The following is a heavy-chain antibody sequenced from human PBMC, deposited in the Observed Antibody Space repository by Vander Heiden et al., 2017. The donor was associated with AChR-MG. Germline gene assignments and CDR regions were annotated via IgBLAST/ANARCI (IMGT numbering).Heavy chain of an antibody. D-gene: IGHD3-22*01. CDR2: INPNSGGT. CDR1: GYTFTGYY. V-gene: IGHV1-2*02. CDR3: ARSYRSSGYYYRLLAAFDI. J-gene: IGHJ3*02. Sequence: QVQLVQSGAEVKKPGASVKVSCKASGYTFTGYYMHWVRQAPGQGLEWMGWINPNSGGTNYAQKFQGRVTMTRDTSISTAYMELSRLRSDDTAVYYCARSYRSSGYYYRLLAAFDIWGQGTMVTVSS.